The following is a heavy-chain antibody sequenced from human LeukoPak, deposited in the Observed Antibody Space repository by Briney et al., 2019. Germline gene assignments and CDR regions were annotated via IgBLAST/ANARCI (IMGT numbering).Heavy chain of an antibody. CDR2: TYYSSKWYN. V-gene: IGHV6-1*01. D-gene: IGHD3-22*01. J-gene: IGHJ5*02. Sequence: SQTLSLTCAISGDSVSSNSAAWNWIRQSPSRGLEWLGRTYYSSKWYNDYAVSVKSRITINPDTSKNQFSLQLNSVTPEDTAVYYCARGPYYYDSSGLWFDPWGQGTLVTVSS. CDR3: ARGPYYYDSSGLWFDP. CDR1: GDSVSSNSAA.